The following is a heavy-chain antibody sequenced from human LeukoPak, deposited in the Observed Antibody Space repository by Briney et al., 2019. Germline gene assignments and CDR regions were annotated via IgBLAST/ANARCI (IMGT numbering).Heavy chain of an antibody. V-gene: IGHV1-18*01. J-gene: IGHJ6*03. CDR2: ISAYNGNT. CDR1: GYTFTSYG. CDR3: ARIYYYYYYMDV. Sequence: ASVKVSCKASGYTFTSYGISWVRQAPGQGLEWMGWISAYNGNTNYAQKLQGRVTMTTDTSTSTAYMELRSLISDDTAVYYCARIYYYYYYMDVWGKGTTVTVSS.